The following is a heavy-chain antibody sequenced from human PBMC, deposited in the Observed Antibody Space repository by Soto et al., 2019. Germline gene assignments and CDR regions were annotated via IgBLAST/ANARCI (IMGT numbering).Heavy chain of an antibody. CDR1: GGSISGYY. J-gene: IGHJ4*02. V-gene: IGHV4-59*01. Sequence: PSETLSLTYTVAGGSISGYYWSWIRQPPGKGLEWIGYIYYSGSTNYNPSLKSRVTISVDTSKNQFSLKLSSVTAADTAVYYCARYGYITSCYDYWGQGTLVTVS. CDR3: ARYGYITSCYDY. CDR2: IYYSGST. D-gene: IGHD6-13*01.